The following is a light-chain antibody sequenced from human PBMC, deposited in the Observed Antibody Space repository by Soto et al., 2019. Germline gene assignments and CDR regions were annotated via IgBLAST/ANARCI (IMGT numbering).Light chain of an antibody. V-gene: IGLV7-46*01. CDR2: DIT. CDR3: LLSYTGAYV. J-gene: IGLJ1*01. Sequence: QSVVTQAPSLTVSPGRSVTLTCSSSTGAVTNGHYPYWFQQKPGQAPRTLIYDITNRHSWTPARFSGSLLGGTAALTLSGAEADDDAEYYCLLSYTGAYVFGTGTKVTVL. CDR1: TGAVTNGHY.